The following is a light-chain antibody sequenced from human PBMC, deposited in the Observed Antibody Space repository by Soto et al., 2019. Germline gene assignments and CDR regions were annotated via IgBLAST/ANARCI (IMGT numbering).Light chain of an antibody. CDR1: QSVLYSSNNKNY. V-gene: IGKV4-1*01. Sequence: DIVMTQSPNSLAVSLGERATINCKSSQSVLYSSNNKNYLAWYQQKPGQPPKLLFYWASTRESGVPDRFSGSGSGTVFALTISSLQAEDVAVYYCQQYYQWPSYTFGQGTKVDI. J-gene: IGKJ2*01. CDR2: WAS. CDR3: QQYYQWPSYT.